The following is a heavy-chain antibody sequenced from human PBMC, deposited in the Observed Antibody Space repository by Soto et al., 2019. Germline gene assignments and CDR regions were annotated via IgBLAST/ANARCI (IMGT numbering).Heavy chain of an antibody. CDR1: GCTFSSYA. CDR3: SYYYDSLRFDP. J-gene: IGHJ5*02. D-gene: IGHD3-22*01. CDR2: ISYDGSNK. V-gene: IGHV3-30-3*01. Sequence: QVQLVESGGGVVQPGRSLRLSCAASGCTFSSYAMHWVRQAPGKGLEWVAVISYDGSNKYYADSVKGRFTISRDNSKNTLYLQMNSLRAEDTAVYYSSYYYDSLRFDPWGQVTLVTVSS.